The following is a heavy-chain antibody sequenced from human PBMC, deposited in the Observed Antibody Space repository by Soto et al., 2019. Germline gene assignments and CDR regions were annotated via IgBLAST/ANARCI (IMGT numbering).Heavy chain of an antibody. CDR2: IYWNDDK. Sequence: SGLTRVSPXQTLTLTCTFSGFSLSTSGVGVGWIRQPPGKALEWLALIYWNDDKRYSPSLKSRLTITKDTSKNQVVLTMTNMDPVDTPTYYCAHRALELTPFDYWGQGTLLTVSS. CDR3: AHRALELTPFDY. D-gene: IGHD1-7*01. V-gene: IGHV2-5*01. J-gene: IGHJ4*02. CDR1: GFSLSTSGVG.